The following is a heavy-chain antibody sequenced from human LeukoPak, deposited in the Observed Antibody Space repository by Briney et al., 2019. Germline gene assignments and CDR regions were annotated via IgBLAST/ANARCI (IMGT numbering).Heavy chain of an antibody. Sequence: GGSLRLSCAATGFTFSTSAMTWVRQPPGKGLEWVSSIFPSGGEIHYADSVRGRFTICRDNSKSTLSLQMNSLRAEDTAIYYCATYSQVQLPFESWGQGTLVTVSS. CDR1: GFTFSTSA. CDR3: ATYSQVQLPFES. V-gene: IGHV3-23*01. D-gene: IGHD4-11*01. J-gene: IGHJ4*02. CDR2: IFPSGGEI.